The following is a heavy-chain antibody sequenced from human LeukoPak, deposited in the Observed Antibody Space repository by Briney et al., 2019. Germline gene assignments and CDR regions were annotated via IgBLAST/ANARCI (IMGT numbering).Heavy chain of an antibody. CDR1: GGSITSYY. D-gene: IGHD1-26*01. J-gene: IGHJ4*02. Sequence: SETLSLTCTVSGGSITSYYWSWIRQPSGKGLGWIAYIYNSGSTNYNPSLKSRVTISVDTSKNQLSLKLSSVTAADTAVYYCARTKVYSGRYYFDYWGQGTLVTVSS. CDR3: ARTKVYSGRYYFDY. V-gene: IGHV4-59*01. CDR2: IYNSGST.